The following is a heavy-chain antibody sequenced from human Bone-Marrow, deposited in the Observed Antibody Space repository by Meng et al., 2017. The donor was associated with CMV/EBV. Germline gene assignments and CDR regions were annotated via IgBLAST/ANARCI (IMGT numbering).Heavy chain of an antibody. CDR2: ISYSGST. J-gene: IGHJ6*02. CDR3: ARRGSFGYYYYGMDV. CDR1: GGSVSSGTYY. V-gene: IGHV4-61*01. Sequence: SETLSLTCIVSGGSVSSGTYYWSWIRQPPGKGLEWIGYISYSGSTNYNPSLKSRVTISVDTSKNQFSLKLSSVTAADTAVYYCARRGSFGYYYYGMDVWGQGTTVTGSS. D-gene: IGHD3-10*01.